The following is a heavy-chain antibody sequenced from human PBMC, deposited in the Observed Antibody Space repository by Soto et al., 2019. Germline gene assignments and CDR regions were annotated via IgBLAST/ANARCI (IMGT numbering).Heavy chain of an antibody. CDR2: ISYDGSNK. D-gene: IGHD2-2*01. Sequence: QVQLVESGGGVVQPGRSLRLSCAASGFTFGSYAMHWVRQAPGKGLEWVAVISYDGSNKYYADSVKGRFTISRDNSKNTLYLQMNSLRAEDTAVYYCARDDCISTSCYVPYYYYGMDVWGQGTTVTVSS. CDR1: GFTFGSYA. CDR3: ARDDCISTSCYVPYYYYGMDV. V-gene: IGHV3-30-3*01. J-gene: IGHJ6*02.